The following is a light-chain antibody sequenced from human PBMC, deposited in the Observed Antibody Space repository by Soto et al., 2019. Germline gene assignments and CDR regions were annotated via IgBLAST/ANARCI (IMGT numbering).Light chain of an antibody. CDR1: QSISSW. V-gene: IGKV1-5*01. CDR3: QQYNSYSWT. Sequence: DIQMTQSPSTLSASVGDRDTITCRASQSISSWLAWYQQKPGKAPKLLIYDASSLESGVPSRFSGSGSGTKFTLTISSLQPDDFSTYYCQQYNSYSWTFGQGTKVEIK. J-gene: IGKJ1*01. CDR2: DAS.